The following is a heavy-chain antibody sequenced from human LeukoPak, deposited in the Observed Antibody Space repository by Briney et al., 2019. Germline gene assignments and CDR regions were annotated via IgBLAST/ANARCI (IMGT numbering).Heavy chain of an antibody. CDR1: GFIFSSYA. V-gene: IGHV3-30*04. Sequence: PGRSPRLSCAASGFIFSSYAMHWVRQAPGKGLEWVAVTSYDGSNKYYADFVKGRFTISRDNSKNTLYLQMNSLRAEDTAVYYCARGYYYDSSGYYAADNGFDYWGQGTLVTVSS. J-gene: IGHJ4*02. CDR2: TSYDGSNK. D-gene: IGHD3-22*01. CDR3: ARGYYYDSSGYYAADNGFDY.